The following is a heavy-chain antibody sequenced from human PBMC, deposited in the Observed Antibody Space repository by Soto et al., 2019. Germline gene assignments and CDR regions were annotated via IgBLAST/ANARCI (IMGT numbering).Heavy chain of an antibody. CDR2: ISGSGGST. Sequence: GGSLRLSCAASGFTFSSYAMSWVRQAPGKGLEWVSAISGSGGSTYYADSVKGRFTISRDNSKNTLYLQMNSLRAEDTAVYYCASAMLGYYYYYMDVWGKGTTVTVSS. CDR3: ASAMLGYYYYYMDV. V-gene: IGHV3-23*01. J-gene: IGHJ6*03. D-gene: IGHD2-2*01. CDR1: GFTFSSYA.